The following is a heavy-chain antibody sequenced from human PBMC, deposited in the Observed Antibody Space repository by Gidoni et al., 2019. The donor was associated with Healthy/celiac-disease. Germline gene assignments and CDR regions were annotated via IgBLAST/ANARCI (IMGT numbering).Heavy chain of an antibody. Sequence: QVQLVESGGGVVQPGSSLRLSCAAPVFTFSRYRMHWVRQAPGKGLEWVAVIWYDGSNKYYADSVKGRFTISRDNSKNTLYLQMNSLRAEDTAVYYCARETIAAAGTVGGDFDYWGQGTLVTVSS. V-gene: IGHV3-33*01. D-gene: IGHD6-13*01. J-gene: IGHJ4*02. CDR2: IWYDGSNK. CDR1: VFTFSRYR. CDR3: ARETIAAAGTVGGDFDY.